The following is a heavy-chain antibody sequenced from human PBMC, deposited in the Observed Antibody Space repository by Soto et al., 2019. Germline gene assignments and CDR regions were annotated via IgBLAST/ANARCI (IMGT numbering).Heavy chain of an antibody. CDR1: GVSVSTGGHF. CDR2: IYYSGMT. CDR3: ARDSSGPGYSYGKFDY. Sequence: TSETLSLTCTVSGVSVSTGGHFWTWIRQHPGKGLEWIGNIYYSGMTYYNPSLRGRVSISLDPSESQFSLKLNSVTAADTDVYYCARDSSGPGYSYGKFDYWGQGALVTVT. J-gene: IGHJ4*02. D-gene: IGHD5-18*01. V-gene: IGHV4-31*03.